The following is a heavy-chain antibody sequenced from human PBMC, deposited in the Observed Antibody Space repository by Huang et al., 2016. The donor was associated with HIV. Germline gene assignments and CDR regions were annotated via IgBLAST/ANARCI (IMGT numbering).Heavy chain of an antibody. CDR1: GGSIRNYY. CDR3: AREGNDVGGGFDH. CDR2: MYTSGTT. V-gene: IGHV4-4*07. D-gene: IGHD3-10*02. Sequence: QVQLQESGPGLVKPAETLSLTCSVSGGSIRNYYWSWIRQPAGKGLEWIGRMYTSGTTNYNPSLGSRVTMSRDTSKNQFSLGLTSVTAADTAVYYCAREGNDVGGGFDHWGQGTLVTVSS. J-gene: IGHJ4*02.